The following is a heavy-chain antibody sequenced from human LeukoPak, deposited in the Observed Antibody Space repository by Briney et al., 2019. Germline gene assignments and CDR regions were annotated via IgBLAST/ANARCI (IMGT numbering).Heavy chain of an antibody. D-gene: IGHD6-19*01. Sequence: GGSLRLSYAASGFTFSSYEMNWVRQAPGKGLEWVSYISSSGNTMYYADSVKGRFTISRDNAKNSLHLQMDSLRAEDTAVYYCARYISGCSFDYWGQGTLVTVSS. V-gene: IGHV3-48*03. CDR2: ISSSGNTM. J-gene: IGHJ4*02. CDR3: ARYISGCSFDY. CDR1: GFTFSSYE.